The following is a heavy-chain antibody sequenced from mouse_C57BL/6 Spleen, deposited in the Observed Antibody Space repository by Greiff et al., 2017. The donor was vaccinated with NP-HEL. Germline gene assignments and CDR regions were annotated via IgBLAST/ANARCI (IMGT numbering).Heavy chain of an antibody. J-gene: IGHJ4*01. V-gene: IGHV1-20*01. CDR2: INPYNGDT. CDR3: ARGGYYGSSRAMDY. D-gene: IGHD1-1*01. Sequence: EVQLQQSGPELVKPGDSVKISCKASGYSFTGYFMNWVMQSHGKSLEWIGRINPYNGDTFYNQKFKGKATLTVDKSSSTAHMELRSLTSEDSAVYYGARGGYYGSSRAMDYWGQGTSVTVSS. CDR1: GYSFTGYF.